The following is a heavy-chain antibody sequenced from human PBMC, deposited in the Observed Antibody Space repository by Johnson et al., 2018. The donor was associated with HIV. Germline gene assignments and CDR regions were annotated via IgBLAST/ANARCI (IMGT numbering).Heavy chain of an antibody. Sequence: QVQLVESVGGVVQPGGSLRLSCAASGVTFSSHAMHWVRQAPGKGLDWVTVISYDGSNKYYADSVKGRFSLSRDNSKNFLYLQMNSLRPEDTAVYYCARQQLANPRDAFDIWGQGTMVTVSS. CDR1: GVTFSSHA. J-gene: IGHJ3*02. V-gene: IGHV3-30*14. CDR2: ISYDGSNK. CDR3: ARQQLANPRDAFDI. D-gene: IGHD6-13*01.